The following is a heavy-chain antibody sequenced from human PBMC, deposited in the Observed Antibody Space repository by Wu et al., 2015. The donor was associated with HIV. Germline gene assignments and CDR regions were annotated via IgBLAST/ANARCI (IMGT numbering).Heavy chain of an antibody. CDR1: GYTFTGYY. D-gene: IGHD5-24*01. V-gene: IGHV1-2*02. Sequence: QVQLVQSGAEVKKPGASVKVSCKASGYTFTGYYMHWVRQAPGQGLEWMGWINPNSGGTNYAQKFQGRVTMTRDTSISTAYMELSRLRSDDTAVYYCARVLVGRDGYTGAFDIWAKGQWSPSLQ. J-gene: IGHJ3*02. CDR2: INPNSGGT. CDR3: ARVLVGRDGYTGAFDI.